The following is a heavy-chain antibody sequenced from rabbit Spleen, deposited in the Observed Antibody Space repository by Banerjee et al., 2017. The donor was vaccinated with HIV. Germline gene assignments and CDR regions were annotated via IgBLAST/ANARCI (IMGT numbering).Heavy chain of an antibody. CDR2: IASGSSGYT. Sequence: QSLEESGGALVTPGGTLTLTCTASGFSFGSNYYMCWVRQAPGKGLEWIACIASGSSGYTYSATWATGRFAISKTSSTTVTLQMTSLTAADTATYFCARDTGTSFSTYGMDLWGQGTLVTVS. D-gene: IGHD8-1*01. CDR3: ARDTGTSFSTYGMDL. J-gene: IGHJ6*01. CDR1: GFSFGSNYY. V-gene: IGHV1S40*01.